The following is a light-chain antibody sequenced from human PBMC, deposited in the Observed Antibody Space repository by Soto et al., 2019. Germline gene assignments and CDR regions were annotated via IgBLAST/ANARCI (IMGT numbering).Light chain of an antibody. J-gene: IGLJ1*01. CDR3: SSFTRRFTFV. Sequence: QSVLTQPASVSGSPGQSIAISCTGTRSDVGAYNYVSWYQQHPGKAPKLMISEVTNRPSGVSDRFSGSKSGNTASLTSSGLEAEDEAYYYCSSFTRRFTFVFGTGTKLTVL. V-gene: IGLV2-14*01. CDR2: EVT. CDR1: RSDVGAYNY.